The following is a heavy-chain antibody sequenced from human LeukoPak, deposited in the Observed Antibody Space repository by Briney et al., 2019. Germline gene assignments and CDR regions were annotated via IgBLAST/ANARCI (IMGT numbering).Heavy chain of an antibody. V-gene: IGHV4-59*01. CDR1: GGSISSYY. CDR2: IYYSGST. Sequence: SETLSLTCTVSGGSISSYYWSWIRQPPGKGLEWIGYIYYSGSTNYNPSLKSRVTISVDTPKNQFSLKLSSVTAADTAMYYCASTPNYYDSSGIFDYWGQGTLVTVSS. CDR3: ASTPNYYDSSGIFDY. J-gene: IGHJ4*02. D-gene: IGHD3-22*01.